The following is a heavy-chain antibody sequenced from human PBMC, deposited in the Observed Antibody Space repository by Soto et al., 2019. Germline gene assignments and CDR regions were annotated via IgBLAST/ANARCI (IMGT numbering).Heavy chain of an antibody. CDR3: ARALRDIVLMVYAKYYGMDV. CDR2: INHSGNT. Sequence: SETLSLTCAVYGGSFSGYYWSWIRQPPGKGLEWIGEINHSGNTNYNPSLKSRVTISVDTSKNQFSLKLSSVTAADTAVYYCARALRDIVLMVYAKYYGMDVWGQGTTVTVSS. CDR1: GGSFSGYY. J-gene: IGHJ6*02. D-gene: IGHD2-8*01. V-gene: IGHV4-34*01.